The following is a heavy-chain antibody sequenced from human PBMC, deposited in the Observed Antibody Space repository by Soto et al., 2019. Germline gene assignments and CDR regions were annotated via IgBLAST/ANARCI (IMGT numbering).Heavy chain of an antibody. CDR2: ISSSSSYT. CDR1: GFTFSDYY. D-gene: IGHD2-2*01. J-gene: IGHJ4*02. V-gene: IGHV3-11*06. CDR3: AAGPAIDDIVVVPAAFDY. Sequence: LRLSCAASGFTFSDYYMSWIRQAPGKGLEWVSYISSSSSYTNYADSVKGRFTISRDNAKNSLYLQMNSLRAEDTAVYYCAAGPAIDDIVVVPAAFDYWGQGTLVTVSS.